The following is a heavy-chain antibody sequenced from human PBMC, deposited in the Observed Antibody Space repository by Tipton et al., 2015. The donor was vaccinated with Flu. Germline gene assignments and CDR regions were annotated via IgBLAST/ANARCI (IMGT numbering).Heavy chain of an antibody. J-gene: IGHJ6*02. CDR1: GEALGTHY. Sequence: GEALGTHYWTWFRQPAGERLEWIGRIYTSGSTNYNLSLKRRLTISVDTSKNQFSLKLSSVTSADTAVYYCARGRLSLPLYHYGMDVWGQGTMVTVSS. D-gene: IGHD2-21*02. CDR3: ARGRLSLPLYHYGMDV. V-gene: IGHV4-4*07. CDR2: IYTSGST.